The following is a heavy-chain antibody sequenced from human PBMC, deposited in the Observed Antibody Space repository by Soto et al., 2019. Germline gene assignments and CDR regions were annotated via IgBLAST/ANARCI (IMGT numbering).Heavy chain of an antibody. J-gene: IGHJ6*02. CDR3: ARVCLAGEVPAATGGLCGMDV. CDR2: ISYDGSNK. CDR1: GFTFSSYG. V-gene: IGHV3-30*03. Sequence: PGGSLRLSCAASGFTFSSYGMHWVRQAPGKGLEWVAVISYDGSNKYYADSVKGRFPISRDNSKNTLYLQMNSLRAEDTAVYYCARVCLAGEVPAATGGLCGMDVWGQGTTVTVSS. D-gene: IGHD2-2*01.